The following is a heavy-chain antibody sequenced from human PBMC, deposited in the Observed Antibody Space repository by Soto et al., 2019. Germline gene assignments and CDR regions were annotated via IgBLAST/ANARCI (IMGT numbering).Heavy chain of an antibody. CDR3: ASGASRWYPYFFDS. CDR1: EGTFNSYA. V-gene: IGHV1-69*01. Sequence: QAQVVQSGAEVRKPGSSVKLSCKASEGTFNSYAIAWVRQAPGQGLEWMGGIIPYYNTLNYAQKFQDRVTISPDHSPDPVYLELSRLRSDDTAVYFCASGASRWYPYFFDSRAQGTLVNVSS. J-gene: IGHJ4*02. CDR2: IIPYYNTL. D-gene: IGHD6-13*01.